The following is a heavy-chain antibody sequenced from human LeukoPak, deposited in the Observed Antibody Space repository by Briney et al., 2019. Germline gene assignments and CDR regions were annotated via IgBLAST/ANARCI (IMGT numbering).Heavy chain of an antibody. J-gene: IGHJ6*02. CDR1: GFTFSSYA. CDR3: AREVTTVTYYYYYGMDV. Sequence: GGSLRLSCAASGFTFSSYAMSWVRQAPGKGLEWVSVIYSGGSTYYADSVKGRFTISRDNSKNTLYLQMNSLRAEDTAVYYCAREVTTVTYYYYYGMDVWGQGTTVTVSS. D-gene: IGHD4-17*01. V-gene: IGHV3-66*01. CDR2: IYSGGST.